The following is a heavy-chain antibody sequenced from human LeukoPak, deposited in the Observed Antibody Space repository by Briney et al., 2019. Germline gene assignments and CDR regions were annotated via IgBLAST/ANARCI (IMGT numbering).Heavy chain of an antibody. Sequence: PGGSQRLSCAASGFTVTSNSMSWVRQAPGKGLEWVSVIYSSGSTHFADSVKGRFSISRDNSKNTLYLLMSSLRLEDTAVYYCARESYGGAWGQGTLVTVSS. CDR3: ARESYGGA. CDR2: IYSSGST. V-gene: IGHV3-53*01. J-gene: IGHJ4*02. CDR1: GFTVTSNS. D-gene: IGHD1-26*01.